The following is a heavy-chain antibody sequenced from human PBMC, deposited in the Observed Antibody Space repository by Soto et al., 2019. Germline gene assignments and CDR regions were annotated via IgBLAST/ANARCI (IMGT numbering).Heavy chain of an antibody. CDR3: ARSYGSGTWDAFDI. CDR2: ISGSGGRT. Sequence: EVQLLESGGGLVQPGGALRLSCAASGVTFSNYAMSWVRQAQGQGPEWVSCISGSGGRTYYADSVKGRFTTSRDNPKHTLYLQMNSLRVEDTAVYYCARSYGSGTWDAFDIWGQWTRVTVSS. J-gene: IGHJ3*02. V-gene: IGHV3-23*01. D-gene: IGHD3-10*01. CDR1: GVTFSNYA.